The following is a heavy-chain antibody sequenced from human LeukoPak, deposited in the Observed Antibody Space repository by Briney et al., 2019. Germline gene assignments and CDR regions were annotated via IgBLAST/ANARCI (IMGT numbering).Heavy chain of an antibody. CDR2: IIPIFGTA. D-gene: IGHD1-26*01. Sequence: ASVKVSCKASGGTFISYAISWVRQAPGQGLEWMGGIIPIFGTANYAQKFQGRVTITADESTSTAYMELSSLKSEDTAVYYCAIAQWELRFDYWGQGTLVTVSS. CDR1: GGTFISYA. J-gene: IGHJ4*02. CDR3: AIAQWELRFDY. V-gene: IGHV1-69*01.